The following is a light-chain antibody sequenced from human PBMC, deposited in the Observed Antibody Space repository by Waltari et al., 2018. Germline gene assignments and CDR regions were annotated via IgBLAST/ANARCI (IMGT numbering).Light chain of an antibody. CDR1: KLGDKY. CDR3: QAWDSRTYV. V-gene: IGLV3-1*01. J-gene: IGLJ1*01. CDR2: QDS. Sequence: SYDLTQPPSVSVSPGPTASITCAGDKLGDKYACWYQQKPGQSPVLVIYQDSKRPSGIPGRFSGSNSGNTATLTISGTQAMDEADYYCQAWDSRTYVFGTGTKVTVL.